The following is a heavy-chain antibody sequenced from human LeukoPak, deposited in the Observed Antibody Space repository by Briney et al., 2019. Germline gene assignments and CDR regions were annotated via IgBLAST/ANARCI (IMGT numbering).Heavy chain of an antibody. V-gene: IGHV4-61*02. CDR1: GGSISSGSYY. Sequence: MASETLSLTCTVSGGSISSGSYYWSWIRQPAGKGLDWIGRIYTTGSTNYNPSLKSRVTISVDTSKNQFSLKLSSVTAADTAVYYCARPLQRGLRLNAFDIWGQGTMVTVSS. D-gene: IGHD5-12*01. CDR3: ARPLQRGLRLNAFDI. CDR2: IYTTGST. J-gene: IGHJ3*02.